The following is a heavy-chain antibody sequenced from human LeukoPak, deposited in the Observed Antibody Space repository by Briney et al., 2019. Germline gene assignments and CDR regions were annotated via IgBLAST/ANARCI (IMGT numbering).Heavy chain of an antibody. CDR2: ISSSGSTI. J-gene: IGHJ4*02. V-gene: IGHV3-48*03. D-gene: IGHD5-12*01. CDR3: ARPLVATIEGNDY. CDR1: GFTFSSYE. Sequence: PGGSLRLSCAASGFTFSSYEMNWVRQAPGKGLEWVSYISSSGSTIYYADSVKGRFTISRDNAKNTLHLQMNSLRAEDTAVYYCARPLVATIEGNDYWGQGTLVTVSS.